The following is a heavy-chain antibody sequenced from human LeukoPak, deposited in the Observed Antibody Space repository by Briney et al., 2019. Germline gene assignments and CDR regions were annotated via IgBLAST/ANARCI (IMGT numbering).Heavy chain of an antibody. V-gene: IGHV4-61*02. J-gene: IGHJ4*02. Sequence: PSQTLSLTCTVSGGSISSGSYYWSWIRQPAGKGLEWIGRIYTSGSTNYNPSLKSRVTISVDTSKNQFSLKLSSVTAADTAVYYCARWGELGYCSGGSCYHDYWGQGTLVTVSS. CDR1: GGSISSGSYY. CDR3: ARWGELGYCSGGSCYHDY. CDR2: IYTSGST. D-gene: IGHD2-15*01.